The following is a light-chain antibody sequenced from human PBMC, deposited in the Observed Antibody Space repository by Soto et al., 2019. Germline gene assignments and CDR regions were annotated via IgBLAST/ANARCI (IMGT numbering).Light chain of an antibody. Sequence: QSALTQPPSASGTPGQRVTISCSGSSSNIGSNYVYWYQQLPGTAPKLLIYRNNQRPSGVPDRFSGSKSGTSASLAISGLRFEDEADYYCAAWDDSLSGLNYVFGTGTKVTV. CDR1: SSNIGSNY. CDR2: RNN. V-gene: IGLV1-47*01. CDR3: AAWDDSLSGLNYV. J-gene: IGLJ1*01.